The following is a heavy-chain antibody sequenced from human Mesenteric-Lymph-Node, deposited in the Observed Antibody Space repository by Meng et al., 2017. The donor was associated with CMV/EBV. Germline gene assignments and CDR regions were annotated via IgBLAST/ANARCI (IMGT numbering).Heavy chain of an antibody. CDR3: AKDDARNYYDRSGYYSS. CDR2: ISWNSYSM. D-gene: IGHD3-22*01. Sequence: GGSLRLSCAASGFTFDDYAMHWVRQVPGKGLEWVSVISWNSYSMGYADSVKGRFTISRDNAKNSLYLQMNSLRAEDTAFYYCAKDDARNYYDRSGYYSSWGQGTLVTVSS. J-gene: IGHJ4*02. V-gene: IGHV3-9*01. CDR1: GFTFDDYA.